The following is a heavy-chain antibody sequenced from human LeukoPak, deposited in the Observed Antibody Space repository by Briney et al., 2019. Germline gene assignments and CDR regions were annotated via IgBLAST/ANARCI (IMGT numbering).Heavy chain of an antibody. J-gene: IGHJ4*02. CDR3: LREVDWKYAFDY. V-gene: IGHV3-33*01. CDR1: GFIFSTFV. Sequence: GSSLRLSCAASGFIFSTFVMHWVRQAPGKGLEWVAVIRPDGSHISYVDPVKGRFTISRDNSINMLYLQMSSLRAEDTALYYCLREVDWKYAFDYWGRGTLVTVSS. D-gene: IGHD1-7*01. CDR2: IRPDGSHI.